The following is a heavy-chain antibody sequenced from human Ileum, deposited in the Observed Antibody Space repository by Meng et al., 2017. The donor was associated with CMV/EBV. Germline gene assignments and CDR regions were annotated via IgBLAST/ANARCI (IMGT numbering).Heavy chain of an antibody. Sequence: GGSLRLSCGTSAFTFSNYWMHWVRQAPGKGLVWVSRINPDGSGTDYADSVKGRFTISRDNSKNTLYLQMNSLRAEDTAVYYCAKTLYGGKDYWGQGTVVTGSS. CDR2: INPDGSGT. V-gene: IGHV3-74*01. CDR1: AFTFSNYW. D-gene: IGHD4-23*01. J-gene: IGHJ4*02. CDR3: AKTLYGGKDY.